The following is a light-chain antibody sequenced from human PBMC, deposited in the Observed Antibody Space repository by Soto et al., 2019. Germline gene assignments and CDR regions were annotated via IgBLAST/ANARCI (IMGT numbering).Light chain of an antibody. CDR1: SSNIGAGYD. Sequence: QSVLPQAPSVSGAPGQRVTISCTGSSSNIGAGYDVHWYQQLPGTAPKLLIYRNSKRPSGVPDRFSGSKSGSSASLAITGLQAEDEADYYCQSYDRSQSGSMVFGGGTQLTVL. CDR3: QSYDRSQSGSMV. V-gene: IGLV1-40*01. CDR2: RNS. J-gene: IGLJ2*01.